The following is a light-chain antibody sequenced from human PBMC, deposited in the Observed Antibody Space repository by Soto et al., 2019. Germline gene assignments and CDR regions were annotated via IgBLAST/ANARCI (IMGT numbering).Light chain of an antibody. CDR1: QNITKF. CDR3: QQTFRAPGT. Sequence: DIQMTQSRAYLSASVGDRVIVTYRTSQNITKFLNWYQEKPGKAPKVMIYVTSNLENGVPSRFSGSGSGTHLTLSISSLQPEDFATYYCQQTFRAPGTFGPGTRVEVK. J-gene: IGKJ1*01. CDR2: VTS. V-gene: IGKV1-39*01.